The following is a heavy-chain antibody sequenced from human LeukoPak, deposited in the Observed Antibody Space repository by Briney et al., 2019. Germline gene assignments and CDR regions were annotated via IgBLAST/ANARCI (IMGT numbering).Heavy chain of an antibody. D-gene: IGHD3-16*01. V-gene: IGHV4-34*01. J-gene: IGHJ4*02. CDR2: INHSGST. CDR1: GGSFSGYY. CDR3: ARPLRTFDFNY. Sequence: SETLSLTCAVYGGSFSGYYWSWIRQPPGKGLEWIGEINHSGSTNYNPSLKSRVTISVDTSKNQFSLKLSSVTAADTAVYYCARPLRTFDFNYWGQGTLVTVSS.